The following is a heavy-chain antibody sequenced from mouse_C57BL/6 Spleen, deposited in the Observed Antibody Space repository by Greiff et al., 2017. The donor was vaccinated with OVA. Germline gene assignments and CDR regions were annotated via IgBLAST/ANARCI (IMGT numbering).Heavy chain of an antibody. Sequence: VQLKESGGGLVKPGGSLKLSCAASGFTFSDYGMHWVRQAPEKGLEWVAYISSGSSTIYYADTVKGRFTISRDNATNTLFLQMTSLRSEDTAMYYCARGGSTMITPYWYFDVWGTGTTVTVSS. D-gene: IGHD2-4*01. CDR2: ISSGSSTI. V-gene: IGHV5-17*01. CDR1: GFTFSDYG. J-gene: IGHJ1*03. CDR3: ARGGSTMITPYWYFDV.